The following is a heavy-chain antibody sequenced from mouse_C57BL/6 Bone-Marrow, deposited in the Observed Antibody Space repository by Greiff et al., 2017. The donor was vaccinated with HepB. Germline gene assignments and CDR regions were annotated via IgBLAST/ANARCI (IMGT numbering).Heavy chain of an antibody. CDR3: AGLYYDYDGTSFDY. CDR1: GFTFSDYG. Sequence: EVQGVESGGGLVKPGGSLKLSCAATGFTFSDYGMHWVRQAPEKGLEWVAYISSGSSTIYYADTVKGRFTISRDNATTTLFLQMTSLRSEDTAMYYCAGLYYDYDGTSFDYWGQGTTLTVSS. D-gene: IGHD2-4*01. J-gene: IGHJ2*01. V-gene: IGHV5-17*01. CDR2: ISSGSSTI.